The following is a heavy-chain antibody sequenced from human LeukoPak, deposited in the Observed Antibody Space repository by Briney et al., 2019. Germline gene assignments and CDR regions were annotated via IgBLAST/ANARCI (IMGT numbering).Heavy chain of an antibody. J-gene: IGHJ6*03. CDR3: ARDHSGSYSSYYYYMDV. Sequence: ASVKVSCKASGYTFTSYGISWVRQAPGQGLEWMGCVSVYNNKTSYAQKFQGRLTMSTDTSTSTAYMELRSLRSDDTAIYYCARDHSGSYSSYYYYMDVWGRGTTVTVSS. V-gene: IGHV1-18*01. D-gene: IGHD1-26*01. CDR2: VSVYNNKT. CDR1: GYTFTSYG.